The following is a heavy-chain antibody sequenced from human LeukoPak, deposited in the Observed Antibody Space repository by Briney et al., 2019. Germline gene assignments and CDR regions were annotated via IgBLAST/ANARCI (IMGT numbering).Heavy chain of an antibody. J-gene: IGHJ4*02. CDR1: GFTFCGYA. V-gene: IGHV3-23*01. Sequence: GGSLRVSSAASGFTFCGYAVSRVRHGRGKGLEWVSAISGSGGSTYYADSVKGRFTISRDNSKSTLILQMNSLRIEDTALYYCTKRVKYGGTWDHFADWGQGTLVTVSS. CDR2: ISGSGGST. CDR3: TKRVKYGGTWDHFAD. D-gene: IGHD1-26*01.